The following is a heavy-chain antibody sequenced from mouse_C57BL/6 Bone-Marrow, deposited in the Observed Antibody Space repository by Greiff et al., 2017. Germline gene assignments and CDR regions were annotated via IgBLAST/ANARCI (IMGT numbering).Heavy chain of an antibody. J-gene: IGHJ2*01. CDR1: GYTFTSYD. D-gene: IGHD3-2*02. Sequence: VQLQESGTVLARPGASVKMSCKTSGYTFTSYDINWVKQRPGQGLEWIGWIYPRDGSTKYNEKFKGKATLTVDTSSSTAYMELHSLTSEDSAVYFCARRTAQATLYFDYWGQGTTLTVSS. CDR2: IYPRDGST. CDR3: ARRTAQATLYFDY. V-gene: IGHV1-85*01.